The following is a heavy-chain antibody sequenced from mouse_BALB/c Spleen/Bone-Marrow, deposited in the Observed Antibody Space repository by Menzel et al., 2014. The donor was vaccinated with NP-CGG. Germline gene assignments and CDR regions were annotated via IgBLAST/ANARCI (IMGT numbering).Heavy chain of an antibody. V-gene: IGHV1S81*02. Sequence: QVQLQQSGAELVKPGASVKLSCKASGYTFTSYYMCWVKQRPGQGLERIGEINPSNGGTSFNEKFKSKATLTVDKSSSTAYMSLSSLTSEDSAVYYCTRSRRAMDHWGQGTSVTVSS. J-gene: IGHJ4*01. CDR2: INPSNGGT. D-gene: IGHD2-12*01. CDR3: TRSRRAMDH. CDR1: GYTFTSYY.